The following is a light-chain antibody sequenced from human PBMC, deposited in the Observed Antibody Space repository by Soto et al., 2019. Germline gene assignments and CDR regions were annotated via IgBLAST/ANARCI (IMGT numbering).Light chain of an antibody. CDR1: QNIGSW. Sequence: DIQMTQSPSTLSASVGDRVTITCRASQNIGSWLAWYQQKPGKTPKLLIYKASSLESGVPSRFSGSGSGTEFTLSISNLQPDDFATYYCQQCGNLPLTFGGGTKVEI. J-gene: IGKJ4*01. CDR2: KAS. CDR3: QQCGNLPLT. V-gene: IGKV1-5*03.